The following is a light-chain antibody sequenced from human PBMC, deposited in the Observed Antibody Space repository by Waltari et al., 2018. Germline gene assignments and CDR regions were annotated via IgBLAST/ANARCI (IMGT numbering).Light chain of an antibody. CDR3: QQYRNSPIT. J-gene: IGKJ5*01. CDR2: GAF. V-gene: IGKV3-20*01. Sequence: IVLMQSPDTLSLSPGERATLSCKASQSLASNSLAWYHQTPGQAPRLLIYGAFTRGTGIPDRFSGDGSGTDFTLTSSRLEPEDFAVYYCQQYRNSPITFGQGTRLDIK. CDR1: QSLASNS.